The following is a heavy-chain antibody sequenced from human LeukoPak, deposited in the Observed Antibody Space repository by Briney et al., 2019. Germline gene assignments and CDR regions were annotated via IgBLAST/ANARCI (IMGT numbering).Heavy chain of an antibody. CDR2: IYYTGST. CDR1: GGSIRSYY. D-gene: IGHD3-10*01. Sequence: PSETLSLTCTVSGGSIRSYYWSWIRQPPGKGLEWIGYIYYTGSTNYYPPLKSRVTMSVDTSKNQFSLTLSSVTAADTAIYYCATSSGTYFYSFDYWGQGSLVTVSS. CDR3: ATSSGTYFYSFDY. J-gene: IGHJ4*02. V-gene: IGHV4-59*01.